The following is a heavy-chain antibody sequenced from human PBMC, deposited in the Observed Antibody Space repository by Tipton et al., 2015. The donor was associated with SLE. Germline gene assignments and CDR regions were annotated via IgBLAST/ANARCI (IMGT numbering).Heavy chain of an antibody. CDR1: GYTFTSYY. D-gene: IGHD3-9*01. CDR2: INPSGGST. V-gene: IGHV1-46*01. CDR3: ARAGDDILTGYGMDV. Sequence: QVQLVQSGAEVKKPGASVKVSCKASGYTFTSYYMHWLRQAPGQGLEWMGIINPSGGSTSYAQKFQGRVTMTRDTSTSTVYMELSSLRSEDTAVYYCARAGDDILTGYGMDVWGQGTTVTVSS. J-gene: IGHJ6*02.